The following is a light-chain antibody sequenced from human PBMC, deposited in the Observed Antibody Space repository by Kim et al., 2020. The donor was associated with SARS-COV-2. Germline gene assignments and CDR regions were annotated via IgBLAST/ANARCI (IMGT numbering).Light chain of an antibody. V-gene: IGKV1-5*01. CDR1: QSIITW. Sequence: LAASVGGRVTIGRRASQSIITWLDWYQQKPGKAPKLLISDASILQSGIPSRFSGGGSGGDFTLTISNLQPDDFATYYCLQYNSFSSFGQGTKLEI. CDR3: LQYNSFSS. CDR2: DAS. J-gene: IGKJ2*03.